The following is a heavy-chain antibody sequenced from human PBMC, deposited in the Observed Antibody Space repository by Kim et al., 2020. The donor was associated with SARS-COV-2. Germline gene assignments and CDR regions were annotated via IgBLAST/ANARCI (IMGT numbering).Heavy chain of an antibody. CDR1: GFTFTSSA. D-gene: IGHD2-15*01. CDR3: AAELCSGGSCYYDY. Sequence: SVKVSCKASGFTFTSSAVQWVRQARGQRLEWIGWIVVGSGNTNYAQKFQERVTITRDMSTSTAYMELSSLRSEDTAVYYCAAELCSGGSCYYDYWGQGTLVTVSS. V-gene: IGHV1-58*01. CDR2: IVVGSGNT. J-gene: IGHJ4*02.